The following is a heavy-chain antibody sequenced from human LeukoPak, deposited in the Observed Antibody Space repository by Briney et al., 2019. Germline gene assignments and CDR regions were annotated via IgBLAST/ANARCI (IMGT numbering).Heavy chain of an antibody. J-gene: IGHJ4*02. V-gene: IGHV3-23*01. CDR3: ATRRDSADYLVY. D-gene: IGHD1-26*01. Sequence: GGSLRLSCAASGFTFSSYGMSWVRQAPGKGLEWVSAISGSGGSTYYADSVKGRFTISRDNSKNTLYLQMNSLRAEDTAVYYCATRRDSADYLVYWGQGTLVSVSS. CDR1: GFTFSSYG. CDR2: ISGSGGST.